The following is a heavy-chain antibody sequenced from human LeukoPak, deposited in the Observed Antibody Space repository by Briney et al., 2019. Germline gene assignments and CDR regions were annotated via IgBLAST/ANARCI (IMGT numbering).Heavy chain of an antibody. CDR2: IKQDGSEK. V-gene: IGHV3-7*01. Sequence: GGSLRLSCAASGFTSSNYWMSWVRQAPGRGLEWVANIKQDGSEKYYVDSVKGRFTISRDNAKNSLYLQMNSLRAEDTAVYYCARDRHSGSSLVYFDYWGQGTLVTVSS. D-gene: IGHD1-26*01. CDR1: GFTSSNYW. J-gene: IGHJ4*02. CDR3: ARDRHSGSSLVYFDY.